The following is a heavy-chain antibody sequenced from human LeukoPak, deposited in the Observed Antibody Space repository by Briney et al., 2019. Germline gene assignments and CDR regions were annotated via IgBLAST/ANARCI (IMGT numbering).Heavy chain of an antibody. V-gene: IGHV4-34*01. Sequence: SETLSLTCAVYGGSFSGYYWSWIRQPPGKGLEWIGEINHSGSTNYNPSLKSRVTISVDTSKNQFSLKLSSVTAADTAVYYCARKNTYYDFWSGYTNWFDYWGQGTLVTVSS. J-gene: IGHJ4*02. CDR3: ARKNTYYDFWSGYTNWFDY. CDR1: GGSFSGYY. CDR2: INHSGST. D-gene: IGHD3-3*01.